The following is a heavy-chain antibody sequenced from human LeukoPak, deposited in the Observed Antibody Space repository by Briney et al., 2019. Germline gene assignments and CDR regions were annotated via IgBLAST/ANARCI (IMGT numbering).Heavy chain of an antibody. J-gene: IGHJ4*02. V-gene: IGHV3-48*03. Sequence: GGSLRLSCATSGFTFSSYEMNWVRQAPGKGLEWVSYISSSGRTIYYADSVKGRFTISRGNAKNSLYMQMNSLRAEDTAVYYCVRDFDYWGQGTLVTVSS. CDR1: GFTFSSYE. CDR2: ISSSGRTI. CDR3: VRDFDY.